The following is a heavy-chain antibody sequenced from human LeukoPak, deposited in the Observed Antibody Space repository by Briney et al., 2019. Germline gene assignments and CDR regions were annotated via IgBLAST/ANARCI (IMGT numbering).Heavy chain of an antibody. CDR1: GFTFISYA. CDR3: ARDFSTGAPDISDAFDI. D-gene: IGHD2-8*02. Sequence: GGTLRLSCAASGFTFISYAMHWVRQAPGKGLEWGAVIAYDGSNKYYADSVKGRFTISRDNSKNTLYLQMNSLRAEDTAVYYCARDFSTGAPDISDAFDIWGQGTMVTVSS. J-gene: IGHJ3*02. CDR2: IAYDGSNK. V-gene: IGHV3-30*04.